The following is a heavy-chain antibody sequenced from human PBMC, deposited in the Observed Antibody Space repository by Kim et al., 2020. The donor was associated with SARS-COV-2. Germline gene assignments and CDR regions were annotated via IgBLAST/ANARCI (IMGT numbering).Heavy chain of an antibody. CDR1: GGSISSGGYY. CDR2: IYYSGST. Sequence: SETLSLTCTVSGGSISSGGYYWSWIRQHPGKGLEWIGYIYYSGSTYYNPSLKSRVTISVDTSKNQFSLKLSSVTAADTAVYYCARVGLRGDYYYFDYWGQGTLVTVSS. V-gene: IGHV4-31*03. CDR3: ARVGLRGDYYYFDY. D-gene: IGHD4-17*01. J-gene: IGHJ4*02.